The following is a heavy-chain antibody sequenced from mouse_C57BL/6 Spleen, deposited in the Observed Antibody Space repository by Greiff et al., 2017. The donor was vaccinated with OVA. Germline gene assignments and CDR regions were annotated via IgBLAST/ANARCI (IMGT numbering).Heavy chain of an antibody. CDR3: ARDYGNSYYAMDY. CDR1: GYTFTSYW. V-gene: IGHV1-61*01. CDR2: IYPSDREN. J-gene: IGHJ4*01. D-gene: IGHD2-1*01. Sequence: QVQLQQPGAELVRPGSSVKLSCKASGYTFTSYWMDWVKQRPGQGLEWIGNIYPSDRENNYNQKFKDKATLTVDKSSSTAYMQLSSLTSEDSAVYDCARDYGNSYYAMDYWGQGTSVTVSS.